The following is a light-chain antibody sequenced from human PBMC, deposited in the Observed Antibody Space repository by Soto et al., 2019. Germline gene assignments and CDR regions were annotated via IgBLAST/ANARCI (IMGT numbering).Light chain of an antibody. J-gene: IGLJ3*02. CDR1: SGDIGRYNY. CDR3: TSYTTSATWV. CDR2: EVT. Sequence: QSALTQPSSVSGSPGQSITISCTGTSGDIGRYNYVSWYQQYPGKAPKVVIYEVTNRPSRVSNRFSGSKSGMTASLTISGLQAEDEAKYYCTSYTTSATWVFGGGTKVTVL. V-gene: IGLV2-14*01.